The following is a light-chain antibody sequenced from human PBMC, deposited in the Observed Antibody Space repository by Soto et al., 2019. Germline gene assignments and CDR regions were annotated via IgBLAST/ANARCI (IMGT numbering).Light chain of an antibody. CDR3: SSYAGSNTYV. V-gene: IGLV2-8*01. CDR2: EVT. Sequence: QSALTQPPSASGSPGQSVTISCTGTSSDVGTYNSVSRYQQHPGKAPKLMIYEVTKRPSGVPDRFSASKSGNTASLTVSGLQAEDEDDDYCSSYAGSNTYVFGTGTKLTVL. CDR1: SSDVGTYNS. J-gene: IGLJ1*01.